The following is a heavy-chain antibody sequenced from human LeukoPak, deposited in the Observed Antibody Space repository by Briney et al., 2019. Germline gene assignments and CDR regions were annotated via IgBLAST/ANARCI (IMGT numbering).Heavy chain of an antibody. CDR2: IIPIFGTA. D-gene: IGHD1-7*01. Sequence: ASVKVSCKASGGTFSSYAISWVRQAPGQGLEWMGGIIPIFGTANYAQKFQGRVTITADESTSTAYMELSSLRSEDTAVYYCAREDNWNYGKDLDWWGQGTLVTVSS. V-gene: IGHV1-69*13. CDR3: AREDNWNYGKDLDW. J-gene: IGHJ4*02. CDR1: GGTFSSYA.